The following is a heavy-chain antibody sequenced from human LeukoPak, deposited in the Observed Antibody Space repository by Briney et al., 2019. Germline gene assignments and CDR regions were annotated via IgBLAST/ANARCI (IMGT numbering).Heavy chain of an antibody. V-gene: IGHV1-24*01. Sequence: GASVKVSCKVSGYTLTELSMHWVRQAPGKGLEWMGGFDPEDGETIYAQKFQGRVTMTEDTSTDTAYMELSSLRSEDTAVYYCARDPPNCSSTSCYGSGAFDIWGQGTMVTVSS. CDR2: FDPEDGET. J-gene: IGHJ3*02. CDR1: GYTLTELS. CDR3: ARDPPNCSSTSCYGSGAFDI. D-gene: IGHD2-2*01.